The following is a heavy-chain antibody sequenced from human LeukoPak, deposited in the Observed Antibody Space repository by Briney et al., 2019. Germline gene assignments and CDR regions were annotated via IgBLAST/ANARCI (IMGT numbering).Heavy chain of an antibody. J-gene: IGHJ4*02. D-gene: IGHD4-11*01. CDR2: ISGDGSTT. Sequence: GGSLRLSCAASGFTFNSYWMHWVRQVPGKGLVWVSRISGDGSTTTYAGSVEGRFTISRDNAKNTLFLQMNSLRAEDTAVYYCVRGGLQGFFWGQGTLVTVSS. CDR1: GFTFNSYW. CDR3: VRGGLQGFF. V-gene: IGHV3-74*01.